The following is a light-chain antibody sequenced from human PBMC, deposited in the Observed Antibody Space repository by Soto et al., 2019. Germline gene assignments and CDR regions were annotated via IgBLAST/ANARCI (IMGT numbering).Light chain of an antibody. V-gene: IGKV3-20*01. Sequence: EIVLTQSPGTLSLSPGERATLSCRASQSVSSSYLGWYQQKPGQAPRLLIYGASSRATGIPDRFSGSGSGTDFTLAISRLEPEDSAVYYCQQYGSSPITFGQGTRLEI. J-gene: IGKJ5*01. CDR2: GAS. CDR3: QQYGSSPIT. CDR1: QSVSSSY.